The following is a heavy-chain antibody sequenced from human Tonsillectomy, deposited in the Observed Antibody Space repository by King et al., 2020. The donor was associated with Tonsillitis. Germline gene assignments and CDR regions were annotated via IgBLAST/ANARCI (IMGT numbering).Heavy chain of an antibody. J-gene: IGHJ4*02. D-gene: IGHD3-22*01. CDR2: ISSSSSSI. CDR1: GFTFSRYS. CDR3: AREGLGDYYDSSGSDY. V-gene: IGHV3-48*01. Sequence: QLVQSGGGLVQPGGSLRLSCVASGFTFSRYSMNWVRQAPGKALEWVSDISSSSSSIYYADSVKGRFTISRDNAKKSLYLQMNSLRAEDTAVYYCAREGLGDYYDSSGSDYWGQGTLVTVSS.